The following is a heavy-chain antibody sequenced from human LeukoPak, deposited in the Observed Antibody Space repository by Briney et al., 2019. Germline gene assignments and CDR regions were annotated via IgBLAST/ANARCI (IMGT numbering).Heavy chain of an antibody. V-gene: IGHV3-23*01. CDR1: GFTFSSYS. CDR3: ARHRGYSGYDPGMN. Sequence: GGSLRLSCAASGFTFSSYSMNWVRQAPGKGLEWVSAISGSGGSTYYADSVKGRFTISRDNSKNTLYLQMNSLRAEDTAVYYCARHRGYSGYDPGMNWGQGTLVTVSS. D-gene: IGHD5-12*01. CDR2: ISGSGGST. J-gene: IGHJ4*02.